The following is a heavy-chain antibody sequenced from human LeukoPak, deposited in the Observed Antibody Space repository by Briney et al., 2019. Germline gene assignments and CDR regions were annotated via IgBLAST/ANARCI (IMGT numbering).Heavy chain of an antibody. CDR3: ARRAGAYSHPYDY. D-gene: IGHD4/OR15-4a*01. Sequence: QPGGSLRLSCAASGFTFSSYWMSWVRQAPGKGLEWVANIKKDGSEKYSVDSVKGRFTISRDNAKTSLYLQMNTLRAEDTAVYYCARRAGAYSHPYDYWGQGTLVTVSS. CDR1: GFTFSSYW. V-gene: IGHV3-7*01. CDR2: IKKDGSEK. J-gene: IGHJ4*02.